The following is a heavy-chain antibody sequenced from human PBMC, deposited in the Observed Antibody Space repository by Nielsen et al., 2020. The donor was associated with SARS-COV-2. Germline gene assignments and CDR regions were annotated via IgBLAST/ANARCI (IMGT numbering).Heavy chain of an antibody. D-gene: IGHD2-2*01. CDR1: GGSISSYY. Sequence: GSLRLSCTVSGGSISSYYWIWIRQPPGKGLEWIGEINHSGTTNYNPSLKSRVTISADTSKSQFSLQLSSVTAADTAIYYCARRFCTSSSCLYYMDVWGKGTTVTVSS. V-gene: IGHV4-34*01. CDR2: INHSGTT. CDR3: ARRFCTSSSCLYYMDV. J-gene: IGHJ6*03.